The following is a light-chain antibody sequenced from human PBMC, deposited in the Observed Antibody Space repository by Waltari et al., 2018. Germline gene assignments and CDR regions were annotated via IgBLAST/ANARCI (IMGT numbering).Light chain of an antibody. CDR1: QSVNTY. CDR3: QHHVRLPAT. Sequence: IVLTQSPGTLSLSPGERATLSCRASQSVNTYLAWYQQKPVQAPRLLIYGAYTRAAGIPDRFSGSGFGTDFSLTIIRLEAEDFAVYYCQHHVRLPATFGQGTKVEIK. V-gene: IGKV3-20*01. CDR2: GAY. J-gene: IGKJ1*01.